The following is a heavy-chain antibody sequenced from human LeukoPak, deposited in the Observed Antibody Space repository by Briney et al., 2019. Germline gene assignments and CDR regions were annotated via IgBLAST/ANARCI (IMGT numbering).Heavy chain of an antibody. CDR1: GGTFSSYA. D-gene: IGHD4-23*01. CDR3: ARVNRTTVVTDY. CDR2: IIPIFGTA. V-gene: IGHV1-69*05. Sequence: SVKVSCKASGGTFSSYAISWVRQAPGQGLEWMGGIIPIFGTANYAQKFQGRVTITTDESTSTAYMELSSLRSEDTAVYYCARVNRTTVVTDYWGQGTLVTVSS. J-gene: IGHJ4*02.